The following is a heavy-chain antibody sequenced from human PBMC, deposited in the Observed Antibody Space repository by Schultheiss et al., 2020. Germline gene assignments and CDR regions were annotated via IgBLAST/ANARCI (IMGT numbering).Heavy chain of an antibody. V-gene: IGHV1-2*02. Sequence: ASVKVSCKASGGTFSSYAINWVRQAPGQGLEWMGWINPKSGDTNYAQNFQGRVTMTRDTSITTAYMELSRLTSDDTAVYYCARDHSPAAFDIWGQGTMVTVSS. J-gene: IGHJ3*02. CDR1: GGTFSSYA. CDR2: INPKSGDT. CDR3: ARDHSPAAFDI.